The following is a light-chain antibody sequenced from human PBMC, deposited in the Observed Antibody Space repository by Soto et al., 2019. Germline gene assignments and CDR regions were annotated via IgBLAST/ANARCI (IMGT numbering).Light chain of an antibody. CDR2: AVS. CDR1: ISDVGGHNY. J-gene: IGLJ1*01. Sequence: LTQPASVSGSPGQSITISCTGTISDVGGHNYVSWYQQHPNKAPKLIISAVSNRPSGISNRFSGSKSGNTASLTISELQAEDEADYYCSSHSISTTLDYVFGTGTKVTVL. CDR3: SSHSISTTLDYV. V-gene: IGLV2-14*01.